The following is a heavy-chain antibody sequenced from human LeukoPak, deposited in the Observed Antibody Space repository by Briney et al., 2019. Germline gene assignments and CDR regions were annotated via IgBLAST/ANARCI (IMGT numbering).Heavy chain of an antibody. D-gene: IGHD3-22*01. J-gene: IGHJ4*02. CDR2: INPNSGGT. Sequence: EASVKVSRKASGYTFTGYYMHWVRQAPGQGLEWMGWINPNSGGTNYAQKFQGRVTMTRDTSISTAYMELSRLRSDDTAVYYCARDYYDSSGYYSGIHFDYWGQGTLVTVSS. V-gene: IGHV1-2*02. CDR3: ARDYYDSSGYYSGIHFDY. CDR1: GYTFTGYY.